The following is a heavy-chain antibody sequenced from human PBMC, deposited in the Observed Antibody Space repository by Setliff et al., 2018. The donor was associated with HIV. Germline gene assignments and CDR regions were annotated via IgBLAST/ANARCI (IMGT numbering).Heavy chain of an antibody. CDR2: ISNTGDHT. D-gene: IGHD5-12*01. CDR3: ARDRGYDLDYFDY. CDR1: GFAFSNYG. J-gene: IGHJ4*02. V-gene: IGHV3-64*02. Sequence: PGGSLRLSCAASGFAFSNYGMHWVRQAPGRRLEYVSAISNTGDHTYYADSVEGRFTISRDNARKSVYLQIDSLRAEDTAVYYCARDRGYDLDYFDYWGQGTLVTVSS.